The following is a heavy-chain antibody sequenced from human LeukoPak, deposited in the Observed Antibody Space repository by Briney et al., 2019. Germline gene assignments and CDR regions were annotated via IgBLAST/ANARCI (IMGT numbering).Heavy chain of an antibody. CDR1: GGSISSYY. CDR2: IYYSGST. Sequence: RSSETLSLTCTVSGGSISSYYWSWIRQPPGKGLEWIGYIYYSGSTNYNPSLKSRVTISVDTSKNQFSLKLSSVTAADTAVYYCARAAEGIAAAGKGGDFDYWGQGTLVTVSS. D-gene: IGHD6-13*01. V-gene: IGHV4-59*01. J-gene: IGHJ4*02. CDR3: ARAAEGIAAAGKGGDFDY.